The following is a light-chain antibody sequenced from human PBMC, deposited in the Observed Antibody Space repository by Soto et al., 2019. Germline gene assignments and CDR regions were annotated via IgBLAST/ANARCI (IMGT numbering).Light chain of an antibody. CDR1: QTVRNNY. CDR2: GVS. V-gene: IGKV3-20*01. CDR3: QQYGSSRWT. J-gene: IGKJ1*01. Sequence: ELVLTQSPGTLSLSPGERATLSCRASQTVRNNYLAWYQQKPGQAPRLLIYGVSTRATGIADRFSGSGSGTDFTLTISRLEPADFALYYCQQYGSSRWTFGQGTKVDI.